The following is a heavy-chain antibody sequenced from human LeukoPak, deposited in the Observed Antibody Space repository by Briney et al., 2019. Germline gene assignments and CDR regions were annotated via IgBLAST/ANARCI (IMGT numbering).Heavy chain of an antibody. Sequence: PGGSLRLSCAASGFTFSSYWMSWVRQAPGKGREWVANIKQDGSEKNYVDSVKGRFTISRDNAKNSLYLQMNSLRAEDTAVYYCAREAGGSSGWYNWFDPWGQGTLVTVSS. V-gene: IGHV3-7*01. CDR1: GFTFSSYW. CDR2: IKQDGSEK. D-gene: IGHD6-19*01. CDR3: AREAGGSSGWYNWFDP. J-gene: IGHJ5*02.